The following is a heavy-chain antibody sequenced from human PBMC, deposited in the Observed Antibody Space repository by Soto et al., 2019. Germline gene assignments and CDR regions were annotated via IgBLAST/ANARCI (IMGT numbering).Heavy chain of an antibody. J-gene: IGHJ4*02. CDR3: ARANWYSEY. CDR2: IYYTGST. V-gene: IGHV4-59*11. Sequence: QVHLQESGPGLVKPSETLSLTCTVSGGSINNHYWSWIRQPPGKGLEWIGYIYYTGSTNYNPSLKIRVTMSVDTSKNPFSLNLTSLTAADTAIYYCARANWYSEYWGQGTLVTVSS. D-gene: IGHD7-27*01. CDR1: GGSINNHY.